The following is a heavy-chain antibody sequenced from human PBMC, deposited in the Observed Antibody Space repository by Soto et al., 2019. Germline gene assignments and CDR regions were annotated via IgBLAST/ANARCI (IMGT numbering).Heavy chain of an antibody. CDR1: GFTFGDYA. CDR2: IRSKAYGGTT. D-gene: IGHD3-10*01. Sequence: PGGSLRLSCTASGFTFGDYAMSWVRKGPGKGLEWVGFIRSKAYGGTTEYAASVNGRFTISRDDSKTIAYLQMNSLKTEDTAMYYCSRKTMVRGVIIKSDYWGQGTLVTVSS. V-gene: IGHV3-49*04. J-gene: IGHJ4*02. CDR3: SRKTMVRGVIIKSDY.